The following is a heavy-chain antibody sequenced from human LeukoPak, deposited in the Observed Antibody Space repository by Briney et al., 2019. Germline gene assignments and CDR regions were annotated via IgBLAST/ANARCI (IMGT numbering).Heavy chain of an antibody. J-gene: IGHJ5*02. V-gene: IGHV1-46*01. CDR1: GYTFTSYY. D-gene: IGHD1-1*01. Sequence: ASVKVSCTASGYTFTSYYMHWVRQAPGQGLEWMGIINPSGGSTSYAQKFQGRVTMTRDTSTSTVYMELSSLRSEDTAVYYCARDQRTGTTWLDWFDPWGQGTLVTVSS. CDR3: ARDQRTGTTWLDWFDP. CDR2: INPSGGST.